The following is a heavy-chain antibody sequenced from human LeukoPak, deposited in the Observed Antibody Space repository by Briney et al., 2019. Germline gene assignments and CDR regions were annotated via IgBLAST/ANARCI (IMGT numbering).Heavy chain of an antibody. V-gene: IGHV4-39*07. J-gene: IGHJ3*02. D-gene: IGHD6-13*01. Sequence: SETLSLTCTVSGGSISSSSYYWGWIRQPPGTGLEWIGSIYYSGSTYYNPSLKSRVTISVDTSKNQFSLKLSSVTAADTAVYYCARGGYSSSWYSFDAFDIWGQGTMVTVSS. CDR1: GGSISSSSYY. CDR2: IYYSGST. CDR3: ARGGYSSSWYSFDAFDI.